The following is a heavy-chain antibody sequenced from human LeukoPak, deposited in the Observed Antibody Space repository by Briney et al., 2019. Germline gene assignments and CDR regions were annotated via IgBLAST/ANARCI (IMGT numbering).Heavy chain of an antibody. D-gene: IGHD2-2*01. CDR3: ASGGYCSSTSCYAGRESRFDP. J-gene: IGHJ5*02. CDR2: INHSGST. CDR1: GGSFSGYY. V-gene: IGHV4-34*01. Sequence: SETLSLTCAVYGGSFSGYYWSWIRQPPGKGLEWIGEINHSGSTNYNPSLKSRVTISVDTSKNQFSLKLSSVTAADTAVYYCASGGYCSSTSCYAGRESRFDPWGQGTLVTVSS.